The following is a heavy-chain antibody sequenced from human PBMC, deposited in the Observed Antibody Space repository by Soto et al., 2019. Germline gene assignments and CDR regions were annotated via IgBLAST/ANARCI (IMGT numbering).Heavy chain of an antibody. Sequence: SETLSLTCSVSGGSISSYYWSWIRQPPGKGLEWIGYIYYSGSTNYNPSLKSRVTISVDTSKNQFSLKLSSVTAADTAVYYCARDQLAVAGNWFDPWGQGTLVTVSS. D-gene: IGHD6-19*01. J-gene: IGHJ5*02. V-gene: IGHV4-59*01. CDR3: ARDQLAVAGNWFDP. CDR2: IYYSGST. CDR1: GGSISSYY.